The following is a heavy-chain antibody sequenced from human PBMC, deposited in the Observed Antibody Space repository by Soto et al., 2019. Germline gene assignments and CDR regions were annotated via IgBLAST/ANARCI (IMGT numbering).Heavy chain of an antibody. V-gene: IGHV3-23*01. Sequence: PGGSLRLSCAASGFTFSRYAMSWVRQATGKGLEWVSAISGSGGSTYYADSVKGRFTISRDNSKNTLYLQMNSLRAEDTAVYYCAKEGYCSGGSCYDAFDIWGQGTMVTVSS. J-gene: IGHJ3*02. CDR1: GFTFSRYA. CDR3: AKEGYCSGGSCYDAFDI. CDR2: ISGSGGST. D-gene: IGHD2-15*01.